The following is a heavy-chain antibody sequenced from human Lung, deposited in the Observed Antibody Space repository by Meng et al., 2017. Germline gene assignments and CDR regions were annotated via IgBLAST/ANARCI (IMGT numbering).Heavy chain of an antibody. CDR1: GGFFIDSS. D-gene: IGHD4-11*01. CDR3: ARGPTTMAHDFDY. CDR2: INQSGSS. Sequence: HWGAGLLNPCEMLSLTCVVCGGFFIDSSWIRIRQHPGKGLEWIGEINQSGSSKYNPSLESRGTMSVDTAQNNLSRNLSSVAAADSAVYYCARGPTTMAHDFDYWGQGTLVTVSS. J-gene: IGHJ4*02. V-gene: IGHV4-34*01.